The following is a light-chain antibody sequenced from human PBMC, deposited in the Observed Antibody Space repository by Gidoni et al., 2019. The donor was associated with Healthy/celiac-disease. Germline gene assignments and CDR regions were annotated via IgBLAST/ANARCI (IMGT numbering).Light chain of an antibody. J-gene: IGLJ1*01. CDR2: RNN. Sequence: SVLTQPPAASGSPGQRVTITRSGSRSNIGSNYVSCYQQLPGTAPTHLIYRNNPRPSAVPDLFSGSTSGTTASLASSALRSEDESDYYCPAWHDSLSGYVFGTGTKV. V-gene: IGLV1-47*01. CDR1: RSNIGSNY. CDR3: PAWHDSLSGYV.